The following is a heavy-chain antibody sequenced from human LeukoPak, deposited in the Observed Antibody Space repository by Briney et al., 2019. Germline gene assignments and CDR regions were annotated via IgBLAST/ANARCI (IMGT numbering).Heavy chain of an antibody. J-gene: IGHJ4*02. Sequence: ASVKVSCKASGYTFTSYDFSWVRQAPGQGLEWMGWISAYNGNTNYAQILQGRLTMTTDTSTSTAYMELRSLRSDDTAVYYCARAWIEMATIVPFDYWGQGTLVTVSS. V-gene: IGHV1-18*01. D-gene: IGHD5-24*01. CDR2: ISAYNGNT. CDR3: ARAWIEMATIVPFDY. CDR1: GYTFTSYD.